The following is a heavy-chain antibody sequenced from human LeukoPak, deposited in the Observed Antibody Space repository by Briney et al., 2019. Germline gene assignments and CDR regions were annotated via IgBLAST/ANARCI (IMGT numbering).Heavy chain of an antibody. V-gene: IGHV1-69*05. CDR2: IFPIFGTA. CDR3: EVYCSSTSCSDYFDY. CDR1: GGTFSSYA. Sequence: ASVKVSCKASGGTFSSYAISWVRQAPGQGLEWMGGIFPIFGTANYAQKFQGRVTITTDESTSTAYMELSSLRSEDTAVYYCEVYCSSTSCSDYFDYWGQGTLVTVSS. J-gene: IGHJ4*02. D-gene: IGHD2-2*01.